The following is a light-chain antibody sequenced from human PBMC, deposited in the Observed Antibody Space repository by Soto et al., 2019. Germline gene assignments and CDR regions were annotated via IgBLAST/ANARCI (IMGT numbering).Light chain of an antibody. CDR1: SSDVGSYNR. CDR3: NSYTSSSTYV. V-gene: IGLV2-18*02. CDR2: EVS. J-gene: IGLJ1*01. Sequence: QSVLTQPPSVSGSPGQSVTISCTGTSSDVGSYNRVSWYQQPPGTAPKLMIYEVSNRPSVVPDRFSGSKSGNTASLTISGLQAEDEADYYCNSYTSSSTYVFGTGTKVTVL.